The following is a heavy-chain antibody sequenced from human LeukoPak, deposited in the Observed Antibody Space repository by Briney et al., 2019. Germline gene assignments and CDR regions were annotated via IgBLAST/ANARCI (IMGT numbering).Heavy chain of an antibody. V-gene: IGHV3-7*01. J-gene: IGHJ3*01. CDR2: IKEDATET. CDR3: ARQWGWFKSGWWLDTLDV. CDR1: GLTFSDYA. Sequence: GGSLRLSCVVSGLTFSDYAMNWVRQAPGGGLEWVANIKEDATETHYADSVKGRFAIFRDNSKNSLYLQMNSLRVDDTAVYYCARQWGWFKSGWWLDTLDVWGQGSRVIVSS. D-gene: IGHD6-19*01.